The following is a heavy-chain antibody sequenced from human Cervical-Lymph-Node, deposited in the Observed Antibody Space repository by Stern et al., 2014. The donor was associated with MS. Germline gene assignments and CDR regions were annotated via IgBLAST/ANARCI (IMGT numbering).Heavy chain of an antibody. CDR3: AGDRRAMTVYY. CDR2: IYGDGRQK. J-gene: IGHJ4*02. CDR1: GFTFSSHW. D-gene: IGHD2-21*02. V-gene: IGHV3-7*01. Sequence: FQLVQSGGGLVQPGGSLRLSCVASGFTFSSHWMNWVRQAPGKGLEWLANIYGDGRQKYYADSGRGRFTISRDNAKNSLYLQMNSLRDEDAALYYCAGDRRAMTVYYWGQGTLVTVSS.